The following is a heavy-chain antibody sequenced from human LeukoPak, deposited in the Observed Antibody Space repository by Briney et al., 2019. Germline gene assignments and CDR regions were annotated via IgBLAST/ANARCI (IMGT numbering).Heavy chain of an antibody. J-gene: IGHJ3*02. Sequence: SVKVSCKASGGTFSSYAISWVRQAPGQGLEWMGGIIPIFGTANYAQKFQGRVTITTDESTSTAYMELSSLRSDDTAVYYCERDRVHYYGSESYYDAFDIWGQGTMVTVSS. CDR2: IIPIFGTA. CDR1: GGTFSSYA. CDR3: ERDRVHYYGSESYYDAFDI. V-gene: IGHV1-69*05. D-gene: IGHD3-10*01.